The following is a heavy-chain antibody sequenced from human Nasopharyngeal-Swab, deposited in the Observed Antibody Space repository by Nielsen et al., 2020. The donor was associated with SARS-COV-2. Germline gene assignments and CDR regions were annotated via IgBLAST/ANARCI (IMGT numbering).Heavy chain of an antibody. V-gene: IGHV4-59*01. CDR2: IYYSGST. Sequence: WIRQPPGKGLEWIGYIYYSGSTNCNPSLKSRVTISVDTSKNQFSLKLSSVTAADTAGEDWERDRGIFQYYYYGMDVWGQGTTVTVSS. D-gene: IGHD3-10*01. J-gene: IGHJ6*02. CDR3: ERDRGIFQYYYYGMDV.